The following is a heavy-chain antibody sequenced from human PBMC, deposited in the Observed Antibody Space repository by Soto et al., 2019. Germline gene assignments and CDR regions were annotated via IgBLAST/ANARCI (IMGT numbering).Heavy chain of an antibody. CDR3: ARTSLVVAAATRQDY. CDR1: GFTFSSYW. V-gene: IGHV3-74*01. Sequence: EVQLVESGGGLVQPGGSLRLSCAASGFTFSSYWMHWVRQAPGKGLVWVSRINSDGSSTSYADSVKGRFTISRDNAKNTLYLQMNTLRAADTAVYYCARTSLVVAAATRQDYWGQGTLVTVSS. D-gene: IGHD2-15*01. CDR2: INSDGSST. J-gene: IGHJ4*02.